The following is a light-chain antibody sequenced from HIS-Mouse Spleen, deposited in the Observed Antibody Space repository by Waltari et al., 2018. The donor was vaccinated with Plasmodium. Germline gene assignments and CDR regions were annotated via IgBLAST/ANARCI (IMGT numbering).Light chain of an antibody. V-gene: IGKV1-33*01. CDR1: QDISNY. CDR2: EEC. Sequence: DIQMTQSPSSLSASVGDRVTITCQASQDISNYLNWYQQKPGKAPKLLIYEECNLETGVPSRFSGSVSGTDFTFTISSLQPEDIATYYCQQYDNLPPGTCGQGTRLEIK. J-gene: IGKJ5*01. CDR3: QQYDNLPPGT.